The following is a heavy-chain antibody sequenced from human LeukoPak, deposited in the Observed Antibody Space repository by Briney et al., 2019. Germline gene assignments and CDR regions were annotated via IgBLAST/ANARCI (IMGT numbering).Heavy chain of an antibody. V-gene: IGHV3-23*01. CDR3: AKGLYGGNPYFDY. J-gene: IGHJ4*02. Sequence: GGSLRLSCAASGFTFSRNAMSWVRQAPGKGLEWVSGISGSGGSTYYVDSVKGRFTISRDNSKNMLYLQMNSLRAEDTAVYYCAKGLYGGNPYFDYWGQGTLVTVSS. CDR1: GFTFSRNA. D-gene: IGHD4-23*01. CDR2: ISGSGGST.